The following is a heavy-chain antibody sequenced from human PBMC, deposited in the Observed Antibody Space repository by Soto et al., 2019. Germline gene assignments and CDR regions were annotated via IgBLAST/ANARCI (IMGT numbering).Heavy chain of an antibody. CDR2: VKSQTDGGTT. CDR1: GFIFSNAW. J-gene: IGHJ4*01. V-gene: IGHV3-15*07. D-gene: IGHD4-17*01. CDR3: TADSYMTNIIVRFDY. Sequence: EVHLVESGGGRVKPGGALGLSCAAAGFIFSNAWINWVRQAPGKGLGWVGRVKSQTDGGTTDFAAPVKGRFDISRDDSKNMVYLETNSLKTEDTAIYYCTADSYMTNIIVRFDYWGHGTLVTVSS.